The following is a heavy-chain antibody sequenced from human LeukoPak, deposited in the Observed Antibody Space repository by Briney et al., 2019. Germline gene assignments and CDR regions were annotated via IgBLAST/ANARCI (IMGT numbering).Heavy chain of an antibody. V-gene: IGHV3-11*04. CDR1: GFTFSDYY. J-gene: IGHJ4*02. D-gene: IGHD5-12*01. Sequence: GGSLRLSCAASGFTFSDYYMSWIRQAPGKGLEWVSYISSSGSTIYYADSVEGRFTISRDNAKNSLYLQMNSLRAEDTAVYYCAREIAPGYSGYDFGELGALDYWGQGILVTVSS. CDR2: ISSSGSTI. CDR3: AREIAPGYSGYDFGELGALDY.